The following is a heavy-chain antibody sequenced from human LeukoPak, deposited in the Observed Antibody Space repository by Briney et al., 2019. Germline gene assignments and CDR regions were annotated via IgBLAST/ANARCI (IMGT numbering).Heavy chain of an antibody. Sequence: GESLKISCKGSGYSFTSYWIGWVRQMPGKGLEWMGIIYPGDSDTRYSPSFQGQVTISADKSISTAYLQWSSLKASDTAMYYCARQGGSDRVGINWFDPWGQGTLVTVSS. CDR2: IYPGDSDT. V-gene: IGHV5-51*01. CDR3: ARQGGSDRVGINWFDP. D-gene: IGHD3-10*01. CDR1: GYSFTSYW. J-gene: IGHJ5*02.